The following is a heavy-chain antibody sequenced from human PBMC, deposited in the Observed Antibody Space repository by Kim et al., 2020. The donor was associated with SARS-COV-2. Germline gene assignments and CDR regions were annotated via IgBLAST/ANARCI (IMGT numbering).Heavy chain of an antibody. CDR2: INAGNGNT. CDR1: GYTFTSYA. CDR3: ARARTTVTPYFAY. V-gene: IGHV1-3*01. J-gene: IGHJ4*02. Sequence: ASVKVSCKASGYTFTSYAMHWVRQAPGQRLEWMGWINAGNGNTKYSQKFQGRVTITRDTSASTAYMELSSLRSEDTAVYYCARARTTVTPYFAYWGQGTLVTVSS. D-gene: IGHD4-17*01.